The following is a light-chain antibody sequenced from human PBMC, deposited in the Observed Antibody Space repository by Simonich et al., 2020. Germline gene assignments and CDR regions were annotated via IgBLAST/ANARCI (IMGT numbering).Light chain of an antibody. CDR3: QQYNSYSRT. Sequence: DIQMTQSPSTLSASVGDRVTNTCRDSQSISSWLAWYQQKPGKAPKLLIYKASSLESGVPSSFSGSGSGTEFTLTISSLQPDDFATYYCQQYNSYSRTFGQGTKVEIK. J-gene: IGKJ1*01. CDR2: KAS. V-gene: IGKV1-5*03. CDR1: QSISSW.